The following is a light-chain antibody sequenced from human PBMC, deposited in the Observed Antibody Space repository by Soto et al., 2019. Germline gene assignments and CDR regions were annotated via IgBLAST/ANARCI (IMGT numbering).Light chain of an antibody. V-gene: IGKV1-39*01. CDR2: AAS. Sequence: DIQMTQSPSSLSASVGDRVTITCRASQSISSYLNWYKQKAGTAPKLLIYAASSLQSGVPSRFSGSGSGTDFTLTISSLQPEDFATYHCQQSYSSPRTFGHGTKLEIK. CDR3: QQSYSSPRT. CDR1: QSISSY. J-gene: IGKJ2*01.